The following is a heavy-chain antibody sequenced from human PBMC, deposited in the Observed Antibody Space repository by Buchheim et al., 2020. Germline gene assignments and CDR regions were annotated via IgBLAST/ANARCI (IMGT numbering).Heavy chain of an antibody. CDR1: GFTFSSYA. D-gene: IGHD6-19*01. V-gene: IGHV3-30-3*01. CDR3: ARDGQQWLVYFDY. Sequence: QVQLVESGGGVVQPGRSLRLSCAASGFTFSSYAMHWVRQAPGKGLEWVAVISDDGSNKYYADSGKGRFTIYRDNSKNTLYLQMNSLRAEDTAVYYCARDGQQWLVYFDYWGQGTL. CDR2: ISDDGSNK. J-gene: IGHJ4*02.